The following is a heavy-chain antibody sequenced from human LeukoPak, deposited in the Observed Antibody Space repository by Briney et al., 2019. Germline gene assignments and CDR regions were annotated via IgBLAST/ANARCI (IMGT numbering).Heavy chain of an antibody. V-gene: IGHV3-74*01. CDR1: GFTFSSYW. J-gene: IGHJ4*02. D-gene: IGHD6-13*01. CDR2: VNPQGRGT. Sequence: PGGSLRLSCAASGFTFSSYWMHWVRQAPGKGLVWVSRVNPQGRGTSYTDSVKGRFTISRDNAKDALHLRMDNLRVEDTAVYYCARARWSSTGWFIGYWGQGTPVTVSS. CDR3: ARARWSSTGWFIGY.